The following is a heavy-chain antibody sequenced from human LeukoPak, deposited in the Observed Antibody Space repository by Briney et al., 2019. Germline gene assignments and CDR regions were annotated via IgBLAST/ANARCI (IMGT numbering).Heavy chain of an antibody. CDR3: ARGLPPSYFITMISYLDY. Sequence: SETLSLTCTVSGGSISSSSYYWGWIRQPPGKGLEWIGEINHSGSTNYNPSLKSRVTISVDTSKNQFSLKLSSVTAADTAVYYCARGLPPSYFITMISYLDYWGQGTLVTVSS. CDR2: INHSGST. CDR1: GGSISSSSYY. V-gene: IGHV4-39*07. D-gene: IGHD3-22*01. J-gene: IGHJ4*02.